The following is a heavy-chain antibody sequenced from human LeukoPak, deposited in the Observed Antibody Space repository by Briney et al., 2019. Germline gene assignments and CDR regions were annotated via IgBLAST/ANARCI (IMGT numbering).Heavy chain of an antibody. Sequence: PGVSLTLSCAASGFTFYNYAMIWLRQAPGTGLEGGSTVSGSGSSTYYADSVRGRFTISRDNSKNTLYLQMDSLRAEDTAIYYCAKVPYSDYGSGRTPFMDVWGQGTTVAVSS. CDR1: GFTFYNYA. D-gene: IGHD3-10*01. J-gene: IGHJ6*02. CDR3: AKVPYSDYGSGRTPFMDV. V-gene: IGHV3-23*01. CDR2: VSGSGSST.